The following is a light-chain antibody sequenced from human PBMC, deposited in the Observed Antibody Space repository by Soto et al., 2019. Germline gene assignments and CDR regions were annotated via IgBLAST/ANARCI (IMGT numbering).Light chain of an antibody. V-gene: IGKV4-1*01. CDR2: WAS. CDR1: QSVLYSSNNKNY. Sequence: DIVMTQSPDSLAVSLGERATINCKSSQSVLYSSNNKNYLAWYQQKPGQPPKLLIYWASTRESGVPDRFSGSGSGTDFTLTISSLQAEDVAVYYCQQSYAAPQNFGQGTKVEI. CDR3: QQSYAAPQN. J-gene: IGKJ1*01.